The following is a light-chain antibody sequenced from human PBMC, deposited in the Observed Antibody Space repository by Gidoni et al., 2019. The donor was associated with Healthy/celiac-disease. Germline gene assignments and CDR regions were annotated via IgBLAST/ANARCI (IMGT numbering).Light chain of an antibody. V-gene: IGKV1-39*01. J-gene: IGKJ1*01. CDR1: QSISSY. CDR2: AAS. CDR3: QQSYSTPPRT. Sequence: DIQMTQSPSSLSASVGDRVTITCRASQSISSYFNWYQQKPGKAPKLLIYAASSLQSGVPSRFSGSGSGTDFTLTISSLQPEDFATYYCQQSYSTPPRTFGQGTQVDIK.